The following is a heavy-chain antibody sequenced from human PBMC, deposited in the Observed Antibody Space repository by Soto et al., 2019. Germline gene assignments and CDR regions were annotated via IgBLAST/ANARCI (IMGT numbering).Heavy chain of an antibody. V-gene: IGHV3-23*01. J-gene: IGHJ4*02. Sequence: EVQLLESGGGLVQPGGSLRLSCAASGFTFSSYTMNWVRQAPGKGLEWVSGINSGGRTYYADSVKGRFTISRDDSKNTLYLQIISLRAEDTAVYYCAKALRPDGVWDFDYWGQGPLVTVSS. D-gene: IGHD4-17*01. CDR3: AKALRPDGVWDFDY. CDR1: GFTFSSYT. CDR2: INSGGRT.